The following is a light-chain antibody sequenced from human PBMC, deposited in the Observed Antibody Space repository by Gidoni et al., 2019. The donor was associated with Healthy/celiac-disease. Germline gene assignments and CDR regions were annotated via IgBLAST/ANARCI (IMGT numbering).Light chain of an antibody. CDR2: DAS. V-gene: IGKV3D-15*01. J-gene: IGKJ1*01. CDR3: RQYSNWPPWT. CDR1: QSVSSN. Sequence: IVMTQSPATLSVSPGERATLSCRASQSVSSNLAWYQQKPVQAPRLLLYDASTRATGGPARFSGSGCGTEVTLTISSLLSEDFAVYYCRQYSNWPPWTFGQGTKVEIK.